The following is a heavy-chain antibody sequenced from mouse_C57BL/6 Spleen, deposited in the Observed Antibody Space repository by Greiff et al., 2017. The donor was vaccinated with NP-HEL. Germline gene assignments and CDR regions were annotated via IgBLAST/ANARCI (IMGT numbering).Heavy chain of an antibody. J-gene: IGHJ3*01. CDR1: GYTFTSYW. D-gene: IGHD1-1*01. CDR2: IHPNSGST. V-gene: IGHV1-64*01. CDR3: ARSIYYYGSSPEWFAY. Sequence: QVQLQQPGAELVKPGASVKLSCKASGYTFTSYWMHWVKQRPGQGLEWIGMIHPNSGSTNYNEKFKSKATLTVDKSSSTAYMQLSSLTSEDSAVYYCARSIYYYGSSPEWFAYWGQGTLVTVSA.